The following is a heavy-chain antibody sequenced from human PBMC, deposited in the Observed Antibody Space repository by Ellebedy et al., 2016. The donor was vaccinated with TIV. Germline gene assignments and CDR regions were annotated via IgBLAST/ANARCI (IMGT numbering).Heavy chain of an antibody. J-gene: IGHJ3*02. CDR2: IYSGGNP. D-gene: IGHD2/OR15-2a*01. CDR1: GGPISSGGYY. V-gene: IGHV4-31*03. Sequence: MPSETLSLTCTVSGGPISSGGYYWSWIRQHQGKALEWIEYIYSGGNPDYNPSLKRRVTISVDTSKNQFSLKLSSLTAADTAVYYCARDCFYDGYAFDIWGQGTMVTVSS. CDR3: ARDCFYDGYAFDI.